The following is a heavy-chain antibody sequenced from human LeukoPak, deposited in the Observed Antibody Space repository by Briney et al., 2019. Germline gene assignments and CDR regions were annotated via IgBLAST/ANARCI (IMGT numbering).Heavy chain of an antibody. J-gene: IGHJ3*02. CDR1: GVSVSSGSYD. CDR3: AGDVVDGAAFDI. CDR2: ITYSGRT. V-gene: IGHV4-61*01. Sequence: PSETLSLTCTVSGVSVSSGSYDWSWLRPPPGKGREWIGYITYSGRTNYNPSLKSRVTISADTSKNQFSLKLSSVTAADTAVYYCAGDVVDGAAFDISGEGTMVTVSS. D-gene: IGHD2-15*01.